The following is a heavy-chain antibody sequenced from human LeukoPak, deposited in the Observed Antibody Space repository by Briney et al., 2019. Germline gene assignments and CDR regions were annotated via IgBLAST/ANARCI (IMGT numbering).Heavy chain of an antibody. CDR2: IIPIFGTA. Sequence: SVKVSCKASGGTFSSYAISWVRQAPGQGLEWMGGIIPIFGTANYAQKFQGRVTITAGESTSTAYMELSSLGSEDTAVYYCARDSSGYYARSHFGYWGQGTLVTVSS. D-gene: IGHD3-22*01. CDR3: ARDSSGYYARSHFGY. J-gene: IGHJ4*02. CDR1: GGTFSSYA. V-gene: IGHV1-69*13.